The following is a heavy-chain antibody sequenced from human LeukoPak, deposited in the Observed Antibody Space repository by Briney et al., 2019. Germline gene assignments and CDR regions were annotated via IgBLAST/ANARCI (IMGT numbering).Heavy chain of an antibody. Sequence: GGSLRLSCAASGFTFSSYWMHWVGQVPGKGLVWVSVINGDGSSTRYPDSVKGRFTISRDNAKNTLYLQMNSLRAEDTAVYYCVTGGDAYRARGFAYWGHGTLVTASS. V-gene: IGHV3-74*01. CDR1: GFTFSSYW. CDR3: VTGGDAYRARGFAY. CDR2: INGDGSST. D-gene: IGHD5-24*01. J-gene: IGHJ4*01.